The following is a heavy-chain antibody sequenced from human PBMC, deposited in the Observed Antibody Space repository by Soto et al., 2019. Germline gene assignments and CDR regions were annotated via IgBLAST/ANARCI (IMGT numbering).Heavy chain of an antibody. J-gene: IGHJ6*02. D-gene: IGHD2-2*01. V-gene: IGHV1-2*04. CDR3: ARARGCSSTSCQEDYYHYYGMDV. Sequence: ASVKVSCKASGYTFSDYYINWVRQAPGQGLEWMGWINPKSGGTNYAQKFQGWVTMTRDTSISTAYMELSRLTSDDTALYYCARARGCSSTSCQEDYYHYYGMDVWGQGTTVTVSS. CDR2: INPKSGGT. CDR1: GYTFSDYY.